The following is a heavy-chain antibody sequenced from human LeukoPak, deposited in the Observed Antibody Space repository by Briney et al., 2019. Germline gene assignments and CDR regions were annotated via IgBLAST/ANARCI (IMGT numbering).Heavy chain of an antibody. J-gene: IGHJ4*02. D-gene: IGHD3-22*01. V-gene: IGHV3-9*01. Sequence: GRSLRLSCAASGFTFDDYAMHWVRQAPGKGLEWVSGLSWNSDSIGYADYVKGRFTISRDNSKNTLYLQMNSLRAEDTAVYYCAKDRLGFDYWGQGTLVTVSS. CDR1: GFTFDDYA. CDR2: LSWNSDSI. CDR3: AKDRLGFDY.